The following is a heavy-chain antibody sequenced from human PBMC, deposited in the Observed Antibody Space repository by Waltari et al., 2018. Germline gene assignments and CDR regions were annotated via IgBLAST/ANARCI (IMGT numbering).Heavy chain of an antibody. CDR2: ISVCSVAT. J-gene: IGHJ4*02. D-gene: IGHD3-22*01. CDR1: GFSFSDYA. CDR3: AKDGKSTGYYYFFDH. Sequence: EVQLLESGGGLVQSGGSLRLSCEVSGFSFSDYAMIWVRQAPGRGLQVVSVISVCSVATTYTESVKGRLTVSIDNSKNTLYLQMNNLRAEDTAIYFCAKDGKSTGYYYFFDHWGQGTLVTVSS. V-gene: IGHV3-23*01.